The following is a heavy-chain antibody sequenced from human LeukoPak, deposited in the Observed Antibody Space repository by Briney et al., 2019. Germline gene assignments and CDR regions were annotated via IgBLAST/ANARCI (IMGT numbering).Heavy chain of an antibody. CDR1: GGSISSYY. V-gene: IGHV4-4*07. CDR3: ARTLYSSSFLQNWFDP. D-gene: IGHD6-13*01. CDR2: IYTSGST. J-gene: IGHJ5*02. Sequence: PSETLSLTCTVSGGSISSYYWSWIRQPAGKGLEWIGRIYTSGSTNYNPSLKSRVTMSVDTSQNQFSLKLSSVTAADTAVYYCARTLYSSSFLQNWFDPWGQGTLVTVSS.